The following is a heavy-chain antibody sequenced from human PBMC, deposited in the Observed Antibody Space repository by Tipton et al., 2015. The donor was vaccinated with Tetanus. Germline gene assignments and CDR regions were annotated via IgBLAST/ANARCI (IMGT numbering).Heavy chain of an antibody. J-gene: IGHJ5*02. CDR2: ISPFNENV. CDR3: ARGRGVGPPEYFEH. V-gene: IGHV1-18*01. D-gene: IGHD3-10*01. CDR1: GYTFRHYG. Sequence: QAQLVQSGAEGKKPGASVKVSCKASGYTFRHYGLNWVRQAPGQGLEWMGWISPFNENVNYAEKFQGRLTMTTDRSTATMYMDLGGVGSGGAGVYFCARGRGVGPPEYFEHWGQGTLVTVSS.